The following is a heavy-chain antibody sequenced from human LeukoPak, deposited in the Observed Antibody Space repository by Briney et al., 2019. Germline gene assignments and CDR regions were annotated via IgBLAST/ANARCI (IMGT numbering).Heavy chain of an antibody. CDR3: ARRGNANFFDY. V-gene: IGHV4-4*07. Sequence: SETLSLTCTVPGGSISGYYWSWIRQPAGKRLEWIGRIYTSGSTNYNPSLKSRVTMSVDTSKNQLSLKLSSVTAADTAVYHCARRGNANFFDYWGQGTLAIVSS. CDR2: IYTSGST. J-gene: IGHJ4*02. CDR1: GGSISGYY.